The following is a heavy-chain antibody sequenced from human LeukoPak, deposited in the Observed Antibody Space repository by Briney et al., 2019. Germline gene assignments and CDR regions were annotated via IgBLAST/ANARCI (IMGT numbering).Heavy chain of an antibody. D-gene: IGHD1-26*01. CDR3: AREEWELIY. CDR1: GGSFSGYY. V-gene: IGHV4-34*01. J-gene: IGHJ4*02. CDR2: INHSGST. Sequence: PSETLSLTCAVYGGSFSGYYWSWIRQPPGKGLEWIGEINHSGSTNYNPSLKGRVTISVDTSKNQFSLKLSSVTAADTAVYYCAREEWELIYWGQGTLVTVSS.